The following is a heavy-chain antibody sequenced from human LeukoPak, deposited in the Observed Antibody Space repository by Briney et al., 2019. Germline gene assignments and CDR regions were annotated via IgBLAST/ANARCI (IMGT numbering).Heavy chain of an antibody. D-gene: IGHD6-13*01. CDR3: AKDEAAAAGGYYYYGMDV. J-gene: IGHJ6*02. Sequence: PGGSLRLSCAASGFTFSSYAMSWVRQAPGKGLEWVSAISGSGGSTYYADSVKGRFTISRDNSKNTLYLQMNSLRAEDTAVYYCAKDEAAAAGGYYYYGMDVWGQGTTVTVFS. V-gene: IGHV3-23*01. CDR2: ISGSGGST. CDR1: GFTFSSYA.